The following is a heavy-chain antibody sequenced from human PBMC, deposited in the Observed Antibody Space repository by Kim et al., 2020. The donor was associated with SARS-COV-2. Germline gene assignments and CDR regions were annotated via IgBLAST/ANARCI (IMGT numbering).Heavy chain of an antibody. CDR1: GYSFTSYW. D-gene: IGHD6-13*01. V-gene: IGHV5-10-1*01. Sequence: GESLKISCKGSGYSFTSYWISWVRQMPGKGLEWMGRIDPSDSYTNYSPSFQGHVTISADKSISTAYLQWNSLKASDTAMYYCASNLRSSSWYVYWGQGNLVTVSS. CDR3: ASNLRSSSWYVY. CDR2: IDPSDSYT. J-gene: IGHJ4*02.